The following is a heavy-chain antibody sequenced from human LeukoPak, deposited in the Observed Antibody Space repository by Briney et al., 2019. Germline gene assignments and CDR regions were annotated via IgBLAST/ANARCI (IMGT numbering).Heavy chain of an antibody. CDR2: IYYSGST. D-gene: IGHD3-10*01. V-gene: IGHV4-59*08. J-gene: IGHJ5*02. CDR3: ARHDGMVRGVITFDP. Sequence: SETLSLTCTVSGGSISSYYWSWIRQPPGKGLEWIGYIYYSGSTNYNPSLKSRVTISVDTSKNQFSLKLSSVTAADTALYYCARHDGMVRGVITFDPWGQGTLVTVSS. CDR1: GGSISSYY.